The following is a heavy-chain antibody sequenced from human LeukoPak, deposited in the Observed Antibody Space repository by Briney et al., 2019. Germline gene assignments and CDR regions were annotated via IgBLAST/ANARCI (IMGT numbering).Heavy chain of an antibody. CDR3: AMSPRGSGGSFFDY. J-gene: IGHJ4*02. CDR1: GFTFSSYG. CDR2: ISYDGSNK. Sequence: PGGSLRLSCAASGFTFSSYGMHWVRQAPGKGLEWVAVISYDGSNKYYADSVKGRFTISRDDSKNTLYLQMNSLRAEDTAVYYCAMSPRGSGGSFFDYWGQGTLVTVSS. V-gene: IGHV3-30*03. D-gene: IGHD3-10*01.